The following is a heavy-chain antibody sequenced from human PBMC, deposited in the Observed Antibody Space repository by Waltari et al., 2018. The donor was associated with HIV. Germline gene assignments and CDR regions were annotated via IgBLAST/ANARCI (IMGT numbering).Heavy chain of an antibody. V-gene: IGHV3-74*01. J-gene: IGHJ6*02. CDR3: ARREATVVRGVYYYGMDV. D-gene: IGHD3-10*01. Sequence: EVQLVESGGGLVQPGGSLRLSCAASGFTFSSYWMHVVRQAPGKGLVWVSRIHSDGSSTSYADFVKGRFTISRDNAKNTLYLQMNSLRAEDTAVYYCARREATVVRGVYYYGMDVWGQGTTVTVSS. CDR2: IHSDGSST. CDR1: GFTFSSYW.